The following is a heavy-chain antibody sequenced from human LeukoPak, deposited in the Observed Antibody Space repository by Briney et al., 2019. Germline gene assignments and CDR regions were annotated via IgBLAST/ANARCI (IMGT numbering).Heavy chain of an antibody. Sequence: SETLSLTCAVSGYSISSGYYWGWIRQPPGKGLEWIGSIYHSGSTYYNPSLKSRVTISVDTSKNQFSLKLSSVTAADTAVYYCARHAYSSGWFDYWGQGTLVTASS. CDR1: GYSISSGYY. CDR3: ARHAYSSGWFDY. J-gene: IGHJ4*02. CDR2: IYHSGST. D-gene: IGHD6-19*01. V-gene: IGHV4-38-2*01.